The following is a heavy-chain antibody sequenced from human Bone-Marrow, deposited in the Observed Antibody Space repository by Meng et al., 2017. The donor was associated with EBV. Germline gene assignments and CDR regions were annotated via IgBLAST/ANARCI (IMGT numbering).Heavy chain of an antibody. CDR3: AAGFRELVRSRDY. V-gene: IGHV4-4*02. D-gene: IGHD3-10*01. CDR2: IFYGGST. J-gene: IGHJ4*02. CDR1: GGAIRSSNW. Sequence: QGTLQESGPNLVKPSGHLSLTCVVSGGAIRSSNWWSWFRQPPGKGLEWIGEIFYGGSTNYNPSLESRVTISVDKSKNQFSLKLSSVTAADTAVYYCAAGFRELVRSRDYWGQGTLVTVSS.